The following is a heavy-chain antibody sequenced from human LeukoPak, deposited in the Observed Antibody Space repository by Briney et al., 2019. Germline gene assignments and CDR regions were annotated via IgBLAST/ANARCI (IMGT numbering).Heavy chain of an antibody. V-gene: IGHV3-7*01. D-gene: IGHD3-16*01. Sequence: GGSLRLSCGASGFTFSSYWMSWVRQAPGKGLEWVANIKQDGSEKYYVDSVKGRFTISRDNAKNSLYLQMNSLRAEDMAVYYCAREGSGGGDYFDYWGQGTLVTVSS. CDR1: GFTFSSYW. CDR2: IKQDGSEK. CDR3: AREGSGGGDYFDY. J-gene: IGHJ4*02.